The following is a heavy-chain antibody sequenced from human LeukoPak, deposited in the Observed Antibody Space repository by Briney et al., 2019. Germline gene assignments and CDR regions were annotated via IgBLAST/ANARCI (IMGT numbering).Heavy chain of an antibody. Sequence: QPGGSLRLSCAASGFTFSSYGMHWVRQAPGKGLEWVAFIRYDGSNKYYADSVKGRFTISRDNSKSTLYLQMNSLRAEDTAVYWCAKGKMWARDYDWIDYWGQGTLVTVSS. CDR3: AKGKMWARDYDWIDY. J-gene: IGHJ4*02. V-gene: IGHV3-30*02. CDR2: IRYDGSNK. D-gene: IGHD5-12*01. CDR1: GFTFSSYG.